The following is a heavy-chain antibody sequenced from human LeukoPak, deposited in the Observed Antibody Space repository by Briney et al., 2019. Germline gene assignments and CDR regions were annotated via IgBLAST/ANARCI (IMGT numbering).Heavy chain of an antibody. D-gene: IGHD4-17*01. CDR2: IGGGDGST. CDR1: GFTFSNCA. J-gene: IGHJ2*01. CDR3: AKVDYGDRGYFDL. Sequence: GGSLRLSCAMSGFTFSNCAMTWVRQAPGKGLEWVSTIGGGDGSTHYADSVKGRFTISRDNSKNTLYLQMNSLRAEDTAVYYCAKVDYGDRGYFDLWGRGTLVTVSS. V-gene: IGHV3-23*01.